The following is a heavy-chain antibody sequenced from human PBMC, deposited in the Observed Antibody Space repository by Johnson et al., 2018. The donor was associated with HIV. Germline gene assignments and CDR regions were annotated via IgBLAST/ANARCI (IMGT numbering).Heavy chain of an antibody. D-gene: IGHD6-13*01. V-gene: IGHV3-30-3*01. J-gene: IGHJ3*02. Sequence: QVQLVESGGGVVQPGTSLTLSCAASGFPFRDSAMHWVRQAPGRGMEWLAVIIFDGVYKHHAESVRGRFTISRDNSKATLYLQMNSLRGEDTAVYYCARDRSSWRPSGAFDIWGQGTMVTVSS. CDR2: IIFDGVYK. CDR1: GFPFRDSA. CDR3: ARDRSSWRPSGAFDI.